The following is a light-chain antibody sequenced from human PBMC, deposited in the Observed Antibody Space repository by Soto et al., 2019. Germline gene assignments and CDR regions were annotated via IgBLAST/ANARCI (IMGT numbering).Light chain of an antibody. CDR2: KVS. CDR3: MQATYWRRT. CDR1: QTLVDTDGNTD. J-gene: IGKJ1*01. V-gene: IGKV2-30*01. Sequence: DVVMTQSPLSLPVTLGQPASISCRSSQTLVDTDGNTDLNWFQQRPGQSPRRLIYKVSNRDSGVPGRFSGSGSGTDFTLKISSVEAEDVGIYSCMQATYWRRTFGKGTRVEIK.